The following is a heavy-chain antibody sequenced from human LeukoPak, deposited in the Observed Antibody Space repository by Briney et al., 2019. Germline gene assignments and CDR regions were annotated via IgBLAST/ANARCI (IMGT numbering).Heavy chain of an antibody. CDR2: INPYSGNT. D-gene: IGHD3-22*01. V-gene: IGHV1-18*01. CDR1: GYTFTNFG. Sequence: ASVKVSCKTSGYTFTNFGISWVRQAPGQGLEWMGWINPYSGNTNYAQNLQGRATLTTDTSASTAYMELRSLTSDDTAVYYCARDGNPYYYDSSGSLHYWGQGTLVTVSS. CDR3: ARDGNPYYYDSSGSLHY. J-gene: IGHJ4*02.